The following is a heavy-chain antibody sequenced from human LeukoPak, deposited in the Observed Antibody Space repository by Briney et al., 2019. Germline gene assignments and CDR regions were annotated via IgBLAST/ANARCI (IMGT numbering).Heavy chain of an antibody. J-gene: IGHJ6*02. Sequence: GGSLRLSCAASGFSFSDYYMTWMRQAPGKGLEWASSITDRGRTTYYADSVEGRFTISRDNAKNSLYLQMNSLRAEDTAMYYCARDHYYGMDVWGQGTTVTVSS. V-gene: IGHV3-11*01. CDR3: ARDHYYGMDV. CDR1: GFSFSDYY. CDR2: ITDRGRTT.